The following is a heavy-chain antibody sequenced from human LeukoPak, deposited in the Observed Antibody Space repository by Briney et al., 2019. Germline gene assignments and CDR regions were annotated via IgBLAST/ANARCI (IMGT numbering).Heavy chain of an antibody. Sequence: SETLSLTCTVSGGSISSGSYYWSWIRQPAGKGLEWIGRIYTSGSTNYNPSLKSRVTISVDTSKNQFSLKLSSVTAADTAVYYCARSATGYDWDLNFDYWGQGTLVTVSS. CDR3: ARSATGYDWDLNFDY. D-gene: IGHD5-12*01. V-gene: IGHV4-61*02. CDR2: IYTSGST. J-gene: IGHJ4*02. CDR1: GGSISSGSYY.